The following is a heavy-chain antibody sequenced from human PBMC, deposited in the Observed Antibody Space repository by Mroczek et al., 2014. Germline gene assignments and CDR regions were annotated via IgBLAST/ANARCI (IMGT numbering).Heavy chain of an antibody. J-gene: IGHJ6*02. CDR3: ARRGAVAGRGGYYYGMDV. D-gene: IGHD6-19*01. Sequence: SGAEVKKPGESLKISCKGSGYSFTSYWIGWVRQMPGKGLEWMGIIYPGDSDTRYSPSFQGQVTISADKSISTAYLQWSSLKASDTAMYYCARRGAVAGRGGYYYGMDVWGQGTTVTVSS. CDR1: GYSFTSYW. V-gene: IGHV5-51*03. CDR2: IYPGDSDT.